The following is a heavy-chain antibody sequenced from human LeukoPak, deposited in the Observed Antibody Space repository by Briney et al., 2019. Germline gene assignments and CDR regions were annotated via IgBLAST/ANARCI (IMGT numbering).Heavy chain of an antibody. Sequence: GRSLRLSCAASGFTFSSYGMHWVRQAPGKGLEWVAFIRYDGSNKYYADSVKGRFTISRDNSKNTLYLQMNSLRAEDTAVYYCAKEYYYGSGVTFDYWGQGTLVTVSS. J-gene: IGHJ4*02. CDR2: IRYDGSNK. V-gene: IGHV3-30*02. CDR1: GFTFSSYG. CDR3: AKEYYYGSGVTFDY. D-gene: IGHD3-10*01.